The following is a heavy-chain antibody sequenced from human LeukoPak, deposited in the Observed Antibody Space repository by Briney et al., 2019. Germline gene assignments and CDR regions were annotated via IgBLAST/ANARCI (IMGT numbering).Heavy chain of an antibody. CDR3: AREGTVSSLDY. CDR2: MTPNSGNT. V-gene: IGHV1-8*01. Sequence: ASVKVSCKASGYTFTNYDINWVRQATGQGLEWMGWMTPNSGNTDYAQKFRGRVTMTRNTSMSTAYMELSSLRSEDTAVYYCAREGTVSSLDYWGQGTLVTVSS. D-gene: IGHD6-13*01. J-gene: IGHJ4*02. CDR1: GYTFTNYD.